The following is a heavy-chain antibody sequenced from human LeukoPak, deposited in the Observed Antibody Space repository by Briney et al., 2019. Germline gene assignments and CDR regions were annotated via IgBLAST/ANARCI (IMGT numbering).Heavy chain of an antibody. CDR1: GGSISSYY. Sequence: SETLSLTCTVSGGSISSYYWSWIRQPPGKGLEWIGYIYYSGSTNYNSSLKSRVTISVDTSKSQFSLKLSSVTAADTAVYYCARGRITIFGVEPDDAFDIWGQGTMVTVSS. CDR2: IYYSGST. CDR3: ARGRITIFGVEPDDAFDI. D-gene: IGHD3-3*01. V-gene: IGHV4-59*01. J-gene: IGHJ3*02.